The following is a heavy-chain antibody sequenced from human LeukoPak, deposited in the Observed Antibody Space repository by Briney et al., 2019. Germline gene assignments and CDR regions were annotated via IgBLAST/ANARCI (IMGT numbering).Heavy chain of an antibody. CDR2: IYHSGST. Sequence: SETLSLTCAVSGGSISSSNWWSWVRQPPGKGLEWIGEIYHSGSTNYNPSLKSRVTISVDTSKNQFSLKLSSVTAADTAVFYCAGLTGGRFDYWGQGTLVTVSS. V-gene: IGHV4-4*02. D-gene: IGHD3-16*01. J-gene: IGHJ4*02. CDR3: AGLTGGRFDY. CDR1: GGSISSSNW.